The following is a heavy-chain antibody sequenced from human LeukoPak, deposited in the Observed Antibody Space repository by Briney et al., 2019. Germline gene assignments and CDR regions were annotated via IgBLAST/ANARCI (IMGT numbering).Heavy chain of an antibody. D-gene: IGHD5-24*01. J-gene: IGHJ4*02. Sequence: GASVKVSCKACGGTFSSYAISWVRQAPGQGLEWMGRIIPILGIANYAQKFQGRVTITADKSTSTAYMELSSLRSEDTAVYYCARDSLRDGYNPYWGQGTLVTVSS. CDR1: GGTFSSYA. CDR3: ARDSLRDGYNPY. CDR2: IIPILGIA. V-gene: IGHV1-69*04.